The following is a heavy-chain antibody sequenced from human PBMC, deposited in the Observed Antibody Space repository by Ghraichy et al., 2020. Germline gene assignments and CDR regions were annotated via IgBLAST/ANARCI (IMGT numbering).Heavy chain of an antibody. CDR2: ISYDGTYK. CDR1: FTFNNYG. J-gene: IGHJ4*02. D-gene: IGHD2/OR15-2a*01. CDR3: AEDRGGVLGPSPFDS. Sequence: GGSLRLSCAFTFNNYGMHWVRQAPGTGLEWVAAISYDGTYKYSTDSVRGRFTISRDNSKNALFLQMNSLRVEATAIYYCAEDRGGVLGPSPFDSWGQGTLVTVSS. V-gene: IGHV3-30*18.